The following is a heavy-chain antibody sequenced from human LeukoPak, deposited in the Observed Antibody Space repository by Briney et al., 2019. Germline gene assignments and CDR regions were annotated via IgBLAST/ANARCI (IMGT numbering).Heavy chain of an antibody. CDR3: VRDNNGDY. Sequence: GGSLRLSCVASGFTFSNYAMLWVRQAPGKGLKWVAVIPYDESNKYYADSVEGRFTISRDNSENTLYLQMNSLRVEDTAVYYCVRDNNGDYWGQGTLVTVSS. CDR2: IPYDESNK. CDR1: GFTFSNYA. J-gene: IGHJ4*02. D-gene: IGHD1/OR15-1a*01. V-gene: IGHV3-30*14.